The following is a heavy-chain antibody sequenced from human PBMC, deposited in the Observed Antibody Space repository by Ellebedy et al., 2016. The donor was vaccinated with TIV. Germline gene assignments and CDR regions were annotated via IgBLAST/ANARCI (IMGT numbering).Heavy chain of an antibody. CDR1: GYTFTSYA. Sequence: SVKVSXXASGYTFTSYAISWVRQAPGQGLEWMGGIIPIFGTANYAQKFQGRVTITADESTSTAYMELSSLRSEDTAVYYCGYSSSWYDYYFDYWGQGTLVTVSS. V-gene: IGHV1-69*13. D-gene: IGHD6-13*01. CDR2: IIPIFGTA. J-gene: IGHJ4*02. CDR3: GYSSSWYDYYFDY.